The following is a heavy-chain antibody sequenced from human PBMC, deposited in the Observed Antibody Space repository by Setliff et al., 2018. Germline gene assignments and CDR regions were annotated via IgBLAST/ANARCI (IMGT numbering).Heavy chain of an antibody. J-gene: IGHJ3*02. CDR1: GYSISSGHY. V-gene: IGHV4-38-2*02. Sequence: SETLSLTCTVSGYSISSGHYWGWIRQPPGKGLEWIGSISHSGSTYYNPSLRSRVTISLDTSKNQFSPKLTSVTAADTAVYYCARKGISALSGAFDMWGQGNPGHRLL. CDR3: ARKGISALSGAFDM. CDR2: ISHSGST. D-gene: IGHD1-26*01.